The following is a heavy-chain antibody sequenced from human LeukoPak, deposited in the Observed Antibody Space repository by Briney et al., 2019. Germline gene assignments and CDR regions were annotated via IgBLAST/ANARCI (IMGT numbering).Heavy chain of an antibody. CDR1: GYSFSSYW. J-gene: IGHJ2*01. CDR2: IYPGDSDT. D-gene: IGHD1-7*01. V-gene: IGHV5-51*01. Sequence: GESLKISCKGSGYSFSSYWIGWARQMPGKGLEWMGIIYPGDSDTRYSPSFQGQVTMSADKSISTAYLQWSSLKASDTAMYYCARTGTTWYFDLWGRGTLVAVSS. CDR3: ARTGTTWYFDL.